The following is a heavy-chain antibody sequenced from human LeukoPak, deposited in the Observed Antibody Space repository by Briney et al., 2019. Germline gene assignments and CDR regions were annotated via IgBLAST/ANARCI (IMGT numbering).Heavy chain of an antibody. Sequence: GGSLRLSCAASGFTFSSYVKSWVRQAAGKGLEGVSAISGSGGSTYYADSVKGRFTISRDNSKNTLYLQMNSLRAEDTAVYYCAKLTSEPLYYYDYWGQGALVTVSS. CDR1: GFTFSSYV. D-gene: IGHD3-9*01. V-gene: IGHV3-23*01. J-gene: IGHJ4*02. CDR3: AKLTSEPLYYYDY. CDR2: ISGSGGST.